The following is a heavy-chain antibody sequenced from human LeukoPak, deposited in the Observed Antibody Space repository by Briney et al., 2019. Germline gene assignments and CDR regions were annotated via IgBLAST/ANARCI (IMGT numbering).Heavy chain of an antibody. CDR3: ARVKGGIAAAGNYFDY. D-gene: IGHD6-13*01. CDR1: GFTFDDYA. Sequence: PGGSLRLSCAASGFTFDDYAMHWVRQAPGKGLEWVSGISWNSGSIGYADSVKGRITISRDNSKNTLHLQMNSLRTEDTAVYYCARVKGGIAAAGNYFDYWGQGTLVTVSS. CDR2: ISWNSGSI. J-gene: IGHJ4*02. V-gene: IGHV3-9*01.